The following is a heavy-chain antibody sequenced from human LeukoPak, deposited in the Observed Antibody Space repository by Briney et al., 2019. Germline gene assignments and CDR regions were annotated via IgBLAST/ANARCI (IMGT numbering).Heavy chain of an antibody. CDR3: AREDWGIVATISGDITAGFDY. D-gene: IGHD5-12*01. J-gene: IGHJ4*02. CDR1: GGSISTYY. V-gene: IGHV4-59*01. Sequence: SETLSLTCTVSGGSISTYYWTWIRQPPGKGLEWIGYIYYSGSTNYNPSLKSRVTISVDTSKNQFSLKLSSVTAADTAVYYCAREDWGIVATISGDITAGFDYWGQGTLVTVSS. CDR2: IYYSGST.